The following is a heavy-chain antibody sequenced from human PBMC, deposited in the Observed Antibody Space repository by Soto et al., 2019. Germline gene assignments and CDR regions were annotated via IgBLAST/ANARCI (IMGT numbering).Heavy chain of an antibody. Sequence: GGSLRLSCAASGFGFSNYAMTWVRQAPGKGLEWVSYIGLGSSTKYYADSVEGRFTISRDNAKNSLYLQMNSLRAEDTAVYYCARDQLYYNDISGRPLNAFDVWGQGTMVAVSS. CDR1: GFGFSNYA. D-gene: IGHD3-22*01. V-gene: IGHV3-48*01. J-gene: IGHJ3*01. CDR3: ARDQLYYNDISGRPLNAFDV. CDR2: IGLGSSTK.